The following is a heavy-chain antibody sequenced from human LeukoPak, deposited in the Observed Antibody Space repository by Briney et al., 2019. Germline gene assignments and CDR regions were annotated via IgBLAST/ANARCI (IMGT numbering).Heavy chain of an antibody. V-gene: IGHV4-59*01. CDR2: IYYSGDT. J-gene: IGHJ5*02. Sequence: ETLSLTCTVSRGSISGYSWSWIRQSPGGGLEWIGYIYYSGDTAYNPSLRSRVTMSVDTSKNQFSLQLRSMTTADTAVYYCVRGPYGASISKWFDPWGQGTQVIVSP. CDR3: VRGPYGASISKWFDP. CDR1: RGSISGYS. D-gene: IGHD4/OR15-4a*01.